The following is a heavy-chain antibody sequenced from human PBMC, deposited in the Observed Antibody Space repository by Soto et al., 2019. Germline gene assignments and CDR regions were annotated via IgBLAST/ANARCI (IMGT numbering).Heavy chain of an antibody. Sequence: QVQLVQSGAAVKKPGSSVKVSCKASGGTFSSYAISWVRQAPGQGLEWMGGIIPIFGTVNYAQKFQGRVTITADESTSTAYMERSRLRAEDTAVYYCARESGSPRLSGYWGQGTLVTVSS. CDR2: IIPIFGTV. D-gene: IGHD5-12*01. V-gene: IGHV1-69*12. CDR3: ARESGSPRLSGY. J-gene: IGHJ4*02. CDR1: GGTFSSYA.